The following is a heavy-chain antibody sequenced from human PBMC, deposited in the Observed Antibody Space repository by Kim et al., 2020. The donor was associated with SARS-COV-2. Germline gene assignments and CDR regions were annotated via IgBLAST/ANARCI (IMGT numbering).Heavy chain of an antibody. Sequence: TADYAAAVRGRFTISRDDSENTLYVQMNNLRVEDTAVYYCTAYLDGGPDHWGQGTLVTVSS. V-gene: IGHV3-15*01. CDR3: TAYLDGGPDH. CDR2: TA. J-gene: IGHJ4*02.